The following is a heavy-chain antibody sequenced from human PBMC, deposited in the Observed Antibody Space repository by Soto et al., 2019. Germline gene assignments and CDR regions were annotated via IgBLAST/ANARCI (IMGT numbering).Heavy chain of an antibody. CDR3: AHSRLDQQLEDSFDY. V-gene: IGHV2-5*01. CDR1: GFSLSTSGVG. J-gene: IGHJ4*02. D-gene: IGHD6-13*01. CDR2: IYWNDDK. Sequence: QITLKESGPTLVKPTQTLTLTCTFSGFSLSTSGVGVGWIRQPPVKALEWLALIYWNDDKRYSPSLKSRLTITKDTANNQVVLTMTNMDPVDTATYYCAHSRLDQQLEDSFDYWGQGTLVTVSS.